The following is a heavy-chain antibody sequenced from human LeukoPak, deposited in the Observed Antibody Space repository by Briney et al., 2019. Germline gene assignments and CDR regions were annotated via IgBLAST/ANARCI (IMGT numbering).Heavy chain of an antibody. CDR3: AREPGIAASRGLLLY. V-gene: IGHV3-7*03. J-gene: IGHJ4*02. Sequence: GGSLRLSCAVSGFTFSGFWMSWSRQAPGKGLEWVASINSDGSEGYYADVVKGRFTISRDNAKNSLYLQINSLRAEDTAVYYCAREPGIAASRGLLLYWGQGTLVTVSS. CDR1: GFTFSGFW. D-gene: IGHD6-13*01. CDR2: INSDGSEG.